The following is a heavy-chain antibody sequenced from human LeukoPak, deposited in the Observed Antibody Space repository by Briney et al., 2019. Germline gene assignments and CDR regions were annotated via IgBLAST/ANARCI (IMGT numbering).Heavy chain of an antibody. D-gene: IGHD4-23*01. V-gene: IGHV4-59*08. CDR2: ICYSGST. CDR1: GGSISSYY. J-gene: IGHJ5*02. CDR3: ARGIGGKGLDP. Sequence: SETLSLTCTVSGGSISSYYWSWIRQPPGKGLEWIGYICYSGSTNYNPSLKSRVTISVDTSKNQFSLKLSSVTAADTAVYYCARGIGGKGLDPWGQGTLVTVSS.